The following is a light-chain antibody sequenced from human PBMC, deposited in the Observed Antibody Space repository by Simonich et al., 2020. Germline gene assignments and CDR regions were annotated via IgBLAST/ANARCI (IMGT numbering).Light chain of an antibody. J-gene: IGLJ2*01. CDR1: SSDVGSYNL. CDR2: EVS. CDR3: CSYAGSSTVV. Sequence: SALTQPASVSWSPGQSITSSCTGTSSDVGSYNLVSWDQQHPGKAPKLMIYEVSKRPSGVSNRFSGSKSGNTASLTISGLQAEDEADYYCCSYAGSSTVVFGGGTKLTVL. V-gene: IGLV2-23*02.